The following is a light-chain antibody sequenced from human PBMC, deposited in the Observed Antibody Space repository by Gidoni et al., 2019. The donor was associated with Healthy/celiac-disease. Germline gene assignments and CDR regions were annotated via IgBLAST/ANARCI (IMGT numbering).Light chain of an antibody. CDR1: QSVSSN. Sequence: EIVMTQSPATLSVSPGERATLSCRASQSVSSNLAWYQQKPGQAPRLLIYGASTRATGIPARFSGSGSGTEFTLTISSRQSEDFAVYYCQQYNNWPWRFXXXTKVEIK. CDR2: GAS. J-gene: IGKJ1*01. V-gene: IGKV3-15*01. CDR3: QQYNNWPWR.